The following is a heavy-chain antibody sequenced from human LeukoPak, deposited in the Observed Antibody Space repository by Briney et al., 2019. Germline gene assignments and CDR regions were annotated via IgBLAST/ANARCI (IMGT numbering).Heavy chain of an antibody. Sequence: GRSLRLSCAASGFTFSSYWMHWVRQAPGKGLVWVSRIKSDGSTTGYADSVKGRVTISRDNAKNTLYLQMNSLRAEDTAVYYCARANSMAFDIWGQGTMVTVSS. D-gene: IGHD2/OR15-2a*01. CDR1: GFTFSSYW. J-gene: IGHJ3*02. CDR2: IKSDGSTT. V-gene: IGHV3-74*01. CDR3: ARANSMAFDI.